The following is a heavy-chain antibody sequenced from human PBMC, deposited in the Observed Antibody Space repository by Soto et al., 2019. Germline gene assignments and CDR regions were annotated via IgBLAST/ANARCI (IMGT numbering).Heavy chain of an antibody. J-gene: IGHJ4*02. CDR1: GFTFSSYA. D-gene: IGHD3-22*01. V-gene: IGHV3-30-3*01. Sequence: GSLRLSCAASGFTFSSYAMHWVRQAPGKGLEWVAVISYDGSNKYYADSVKGRFTISRDNSKNTLYLQMNSLRAEDTAVYYCARDLASMIVVDTYDFDYWGQGTLVTVSS. CDR2: ISYDGSNK. CDR3: ARDLASMIVVDTYDFDY.